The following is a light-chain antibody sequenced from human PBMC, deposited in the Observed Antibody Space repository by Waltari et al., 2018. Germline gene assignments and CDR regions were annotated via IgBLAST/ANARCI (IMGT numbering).Light chain of an antibody. CDR2: DVS. CDR3: CSYAGSYTWV. J-gene: IGLJ2*01. Sequence: QSALTQPRLVSGSPGQSVTISCTGTSSDAGGYNYVSWYQQHPGKAPKLMIYDVSKRPSGVPDRFSGSKSGNTASLTISGLQAEDEADYYCCSYAGSYTWVFGGGTKLTVL. V-gene: IGLV2-11*01. CDR1: SSDAGGYNY.